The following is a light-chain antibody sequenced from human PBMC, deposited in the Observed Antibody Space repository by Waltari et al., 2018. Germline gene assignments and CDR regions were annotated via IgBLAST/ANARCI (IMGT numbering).Light chain of an antibody. CDR1: QSLSSSY. J-gene: IGKJ4*01. CDR2: GAS. Sequence: EIVMTQSPATLSVSPGERATLSCRASQSLSSSYLAWYQQKPGQAPRLLIYGASTRATGIPARFSGSGSGTEFNLTISSLQSEDFAVYYCQQYNSLPPLTFGGGTKVEIK. CDR3: QQYNSLPPLT. V-gene: IGKV3-15*01.